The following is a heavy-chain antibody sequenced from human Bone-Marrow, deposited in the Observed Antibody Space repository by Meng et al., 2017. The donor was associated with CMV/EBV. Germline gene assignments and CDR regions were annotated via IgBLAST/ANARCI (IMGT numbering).Heavy chain of an antibody. Sequence: SETLSLTCTVSGGSISSYYWSWIRQPPGKGLEWIGYIYYSGSTSYNPSLKSRVTISVDTSKTQFSLKLSSVTAADTAVYYCAGIAAAGTLWYYYYGMDVWGQGTTVTVSS. CDR2: IYYSGST. J-gene: IGHJ6*02. D-gene: IGHD6-13*01. CDR3: AGIAAAGTLWYYYYGMDV. CDR1: GGSISSYY. V-gene: IGHV4-59*01.